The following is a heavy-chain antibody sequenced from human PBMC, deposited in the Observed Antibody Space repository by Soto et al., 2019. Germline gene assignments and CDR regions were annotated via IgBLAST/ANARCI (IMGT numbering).Heavy chain of an antibody. D-gene: IGHD3-10*01. V-gene: IGHV1-18*01. Sequence: QVQLVQSGAEVKKPGASVKVSCKASGYNFSSYGISWVRQAPGQGLEWMGWISAYSGNTNYAQKLQRRVTMTTDTSPSSAFFELRSLRSDGTAVYYCARDGLWFGESTYNWFDSWGQGTLVTVSS. J-gene: IGHJ5*01. CDR2: ISAYSGNT. CDR3: ARDGLWFGESTYNWFDS. CDR1: GYNFSSYG.